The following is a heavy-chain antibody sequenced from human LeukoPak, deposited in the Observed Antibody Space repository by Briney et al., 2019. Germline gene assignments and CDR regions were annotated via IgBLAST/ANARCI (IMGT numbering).Heavy chain of an antibody. CDR3: AKDEFVASAFTGAFDI. CDR2: ISWNTGGI. V-gene: IGHV3-9*03. Sequence: GRSLRLSCAAPGFTFDNYAMHWVRQAPGKGLEWVSGISWNTGGIGYADSVKGRFTISRDNAKNSLYLQMNSLRAEDMALYYCAKDEFVASAFTGAFDIWGQGTMVTVSS. CDR1: GFTFDNYA. J-gene: IGHJ3*02. D-gene: IGHD2-8*02.